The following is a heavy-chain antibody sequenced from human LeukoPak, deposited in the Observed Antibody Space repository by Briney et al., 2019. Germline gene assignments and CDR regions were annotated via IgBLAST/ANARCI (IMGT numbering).Heavy chain of an antibody. Sequence: PSETLSLTCTVSGGSISSYYWSWIRQPAGKGLEWIGRIYTSGSTNYNPSPKSRVTMSVDTSKNQFSLKLSSVTAADTAVFYCTLYDFWSGYNAFDIWGQGTMVTVSS. V-gene: IGHV4-4*07. J-gene: IGHJ3*02. CDR1: GGSISSYY. D-gene: IGHD3-3*01. CDR3: TLYDFWSGYNAFDI. CDR2: IYTSGST.